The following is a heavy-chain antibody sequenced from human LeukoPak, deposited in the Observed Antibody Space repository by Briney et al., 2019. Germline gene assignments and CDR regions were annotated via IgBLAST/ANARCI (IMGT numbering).Heavy chain of an antibody. D-gene: IGHD2-15*01. J-gene: IGHJ4*02. CDR1: GGSISSGSYY. CDR2: IYTSGST. V-gene: IGHV4-61*02. CDR3: ARLHCSGGSCYLDY. Sequence: PSETLSLTCTVSGGSISSGSYYWSWIRQPAGKELEWIGRIYTSGSTNYNPSLKSRVTISVDTSKNQFSLKLSSVTAADTAVYYCARLHCSGGSCYLDYWGQGTLVTVSS.